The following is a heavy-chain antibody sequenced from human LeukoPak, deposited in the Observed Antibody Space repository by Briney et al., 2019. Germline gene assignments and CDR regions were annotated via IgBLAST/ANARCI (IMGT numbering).Heavy chain of an antibody. CDR1: GFTFGNLP. Sequence: PGGSLRLSCAASGFTFGNLPMSWVRQAPGKGLEWVSAISGPGGSTYYVDSVMDRFTISRDNSKNTLYLQMNSLRAEDTAVYYCGPTLGYNYYMDVWGKGTTVTVSS. V-gene: IGHV3-23*01. CDR3: GPTLGYNYYMDV. CDR2: ISGPGGST. J-gene: IGHJ6*03. D-gene: IGHD3-10*01.